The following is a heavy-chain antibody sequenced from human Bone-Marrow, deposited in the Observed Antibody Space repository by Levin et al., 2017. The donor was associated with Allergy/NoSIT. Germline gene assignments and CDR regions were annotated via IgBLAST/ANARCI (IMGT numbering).Heavy chain of an antibody. D-gene: IGHD4-23*01. J-gene: IGHJ4*02. CDR1: GFTFSEHY. V-gene: IGHV3-72*01. Sequence: PGGSLRLSCAASGFTFSEHYFDWVRQAPGKGLEWVGRSRNRANGYTTDYAASVEGRFTISRDDSTNSLYLQMNSLRIDDTAVYDCVRDLAYGGNIRFDYWGQGTLVTVSS. CDR3: VRDLAYGGNIRFDY. CDR2: SRNRANGYTT.